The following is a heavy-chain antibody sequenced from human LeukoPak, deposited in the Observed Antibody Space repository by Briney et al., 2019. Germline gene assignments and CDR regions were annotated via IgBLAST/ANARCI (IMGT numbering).Heavy chain of an antibody. CDR1: GFSFSNYN. V-gene: IGHV3-21*06. D-gene: IGHD3-10*01. Sequence: GGSLRLSCAASGFSFSNYNMVWVRQAPGKGLEWVSSISSASSYIYYADSMKGRFTISRDNAKNSLYLQMNSLRVEDTAVFYCARDLSGRGVMLDAWGQGTTVIVSS. CDR3: ARDLSGRGVMLDA. J-gene: IGHJ6*02. CDR2: ISSASSYI.